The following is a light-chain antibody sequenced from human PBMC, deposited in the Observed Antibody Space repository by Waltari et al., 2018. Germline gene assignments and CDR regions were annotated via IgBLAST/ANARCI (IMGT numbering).Light chain of an antibody. CDR1: SSDVGAYNF. CDR3: SSYTTSTAPGV. V-gene: IGLV2-14*01. CDR2: EVS. J-gene: IGLJ1*01. Sequence: QSALTQPASVSGSPGQSITISCTGTSSDVGAYNFVSWYQQHQGKAPHLIIYEVSERPPGVSNRFSGSKSDNTASLTISGLQAEDEADYYCSSYTTSTAPGVFGAGTKVTVL.